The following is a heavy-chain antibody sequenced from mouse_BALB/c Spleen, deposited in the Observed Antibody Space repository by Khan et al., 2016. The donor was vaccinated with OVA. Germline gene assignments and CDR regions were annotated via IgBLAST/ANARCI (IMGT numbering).Heavy chain of an antibody. D-gene: IGHD1-2*01. Sequence: EVQLQESGPGLVKPSQSLSLTCTVTGYSITSGYGWNWIRQFPGNKLEWMGYRSYSGSTNYNPSLTCRISITRDTSKNQFFLQFNSVTTEDTATYYCAKTARINYWGQGTTLTVSS. CDR2: RSYSGST. CDR1: GYSITSGYG. CDR3: AKTARINY. J-gene: IGHJ2*01. V-gene: IGHV3-2*02.